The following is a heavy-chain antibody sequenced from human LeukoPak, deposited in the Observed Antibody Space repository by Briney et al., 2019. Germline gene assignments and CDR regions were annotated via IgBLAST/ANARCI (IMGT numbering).Heavy chain of an antibody. D-gene: IGHD2-8*01. CDR2: ISGSGGST. CDR3: AKDRSSINDVCHRDFDY. Sequence: PGGSLRLSCAASGLIFSSYAMSWVRQAPGKGLEWVSTISGSGGSTYYADSVKGRFTISRDNSKNTVYLQMNSLRAEDTAVYYCAKDRSSINDVCHRDFDYLDQGTGVIVSS. V-gene: IGHV3-23*01. CDR1: GLIFSSYA. J-gene: IGHJ4*02.